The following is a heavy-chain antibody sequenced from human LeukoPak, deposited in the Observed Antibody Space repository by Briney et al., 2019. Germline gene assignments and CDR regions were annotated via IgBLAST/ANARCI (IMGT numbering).Heavy chain of an antibody. Sequence: GSLRLSCAASGFTFSSYSMNWVCQAPGKGLEWVAVISYDGSNKYYADSVKGRFTISRDNSKNTLYLQMNSLRAEDTAVYYCARDRSIAARPHAFDIWGQGTMVTVSS. J-gene: IGHJ3*02. V-gene: IGHV3-30*03. CDR3: ARDRSIAARPHAFDI. CDR1: GFTFSSYS. D-gene: IGHD6-6*01. CDR2: ISYDGSNK.